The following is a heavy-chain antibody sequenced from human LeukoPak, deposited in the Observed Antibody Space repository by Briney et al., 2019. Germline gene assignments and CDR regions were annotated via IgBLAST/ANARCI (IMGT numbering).Heavy chain of an antibody. Sequence: PSETLSLTCSVSGGSISSYYWYWIRQPPGKGLEWIGYIYYTGSTSYNPSLKSRVTISVDTSKNQFSLRLSSVTAADTAVYYSARLASGSYGPLTPFDYWGQGTLVTVSS. CDR3: ARLASGSYGPLTPFDY. J-gene: IGHJ4*02. D-gene: IGHD1-26*01. CDR2: IYYTGST. V-gene: IGHV4-59*08. CDR1: GGSISSYY.